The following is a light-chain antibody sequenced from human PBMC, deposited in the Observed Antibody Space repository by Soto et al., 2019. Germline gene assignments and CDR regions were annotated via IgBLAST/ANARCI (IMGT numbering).Light chain of an antibody. CDR2: GAS. J-gene: IGKJ1*01. CDR1: QSVSSN. Sequence: EIVITHSPATLSVPPGERAMLSCRASQSVSSNLAWYQQKPGQAPRLLIYGASTRATGIPARFSGSGSGTEFTLTISSLQSEDFAVYYCQQYNNWPPWTFGQGTKVDI. CDR3: QQYNNWPPWT. V-gene: IGKV3-15*01.